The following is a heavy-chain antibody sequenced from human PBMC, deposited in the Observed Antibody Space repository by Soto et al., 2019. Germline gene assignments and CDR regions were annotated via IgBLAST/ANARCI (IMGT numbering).Heavy chain of an antibody. CDR1: GFSLTTSGVG. D-gene: IGHD3-3*01. J-gene: IGHJ4*02. Sequence: QITLNESGPTVVRPTETLTLTCRFSGFSLTTSGVGVGWIRQSPGKAPEWLALIYCDDDKRYSASLTSRLTITKDTAKNQVVLTVADLDPTDTATYYCAHRVLRTVFGLVTTTAIYFDFCGQGTPVAVAS. CDR3: AHRVLRTVFGLVTTTAIYFDF. V-gene: IGHV2-5*02. CDR2: IYCDDDK.